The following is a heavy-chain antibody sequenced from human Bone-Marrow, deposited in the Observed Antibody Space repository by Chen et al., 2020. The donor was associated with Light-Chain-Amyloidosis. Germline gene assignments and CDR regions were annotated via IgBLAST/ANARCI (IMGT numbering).Heavy chain of an antibody. Sequence: QVQMVQSGAEVRKPVASVKVSCKTSGFTFTNYSIHWVRQAPGQGLEWMGSINLNSGDTKYAEKFQGRVTLTRDTSTTTSYMELSGLRSDDTALYYCARDFWVAGFTTTNWFDPWGQGTLITVSS. V-gene: IGHV1-2*02. CDR3: ARDFWVAGFTTTNWFDP. CDR1: GFTFTNYS. D-gene: IGHD3-3*01. J-gene: IGHJ5*02. CDR2: INLNSGDT.